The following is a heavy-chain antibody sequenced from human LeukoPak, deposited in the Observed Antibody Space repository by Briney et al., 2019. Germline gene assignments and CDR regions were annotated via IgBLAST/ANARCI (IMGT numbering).Heavy chain of an antibody. V-gene: IGHV1-69*05. J-gene: IGHJ3*02. Sequence: SVKVSCKASGGTFSSYAISWVRQAPGQGLEWMGGIIPIFGTASYAQKFQGRVTITTDESTGTAYMELSSLRSEDTAVYYCARAVLLWFGPHDAFDIWGQGTMVTVSS. CDR3: ARAVLLWFGPHDAFDI. D-gene: IGHD3-10*01. CDR2: IIPIFGTA. CDR1: GGTFSSYA.